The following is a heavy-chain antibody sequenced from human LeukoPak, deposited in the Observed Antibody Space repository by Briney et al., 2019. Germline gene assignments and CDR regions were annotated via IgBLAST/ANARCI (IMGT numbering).Heavy chain of an antibody. D-gene: IGHD1-14*01. CDR2: IYYSGST. J-gene: IGHJ4*02. CDR1: GGSISSYY. Sequence: SETLSLTCTVSGGSISSYYWSWIRQPPGKGLEWIGCIYYSGSTNYNPSLKSRVTISVDTSKNQFSLKLSSVTAADTAVYYCARDPGEYYFDYWGQGTLVTVSS. V-gene: IGHV4-59*01. CDR3: ARDPGEYYFDY.